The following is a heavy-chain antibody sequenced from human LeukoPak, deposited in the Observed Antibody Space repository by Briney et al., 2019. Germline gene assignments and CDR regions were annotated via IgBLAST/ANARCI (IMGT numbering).Heavy chain of an antibody. Sequence: ASVKVSCKASGHTFTGYYMHWVRQAPGQGLEWMGWINPNSGGTNYAQKFQGRVTMTRDTSISTAYMELSRLRSDDTAVYYCARSDYGSGSYRFDYWGQGTLVTVSS. J-gene: IGHJ4*02. CDR2: INPNSGGT. CDR1: GHTFTGYY. D-gene: IGHD3-10*01. CDR3: ARSDYGSGSYRFDY. V-gene: IGHV1-2*02.